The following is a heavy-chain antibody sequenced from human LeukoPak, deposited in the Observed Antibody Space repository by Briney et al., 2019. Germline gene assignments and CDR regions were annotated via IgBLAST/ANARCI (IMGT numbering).Heavy chain of an antibody. Sequence: SETLSLTCAVYGGSFSGYYWSWIRQPPGKGLEWIGEINHSGSTNYNPSLKSRVTISVDTSKNQFSLKLSSVTAADTAVYYCARIAAAGTVNYWGQGTLVTVSS. V-gene: IGHV4-34*01. CDR2: INHSGST. CDR1: GGSFSGYY. J-gene: IGHJ4*02. D-gene: IGHD6-13*01. CDR3: ARIAAAGTVNY.